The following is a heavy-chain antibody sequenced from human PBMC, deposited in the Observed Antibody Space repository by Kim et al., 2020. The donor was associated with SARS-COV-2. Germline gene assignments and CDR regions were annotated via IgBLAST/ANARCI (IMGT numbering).Heavy chain of an antibody. Sequence: TFYADSVEGRFSIARDNSKNTLFLQVNSLRAEDTAIYYCTKSGSSWYYFDIWGQGTLVTVS. J-gene: IGHJ4*02. V-gene: IGHV3-23*01. CDR2: T. D-gene: IGHD6-13*01. CDR3: TKSGSSWYYFDI.